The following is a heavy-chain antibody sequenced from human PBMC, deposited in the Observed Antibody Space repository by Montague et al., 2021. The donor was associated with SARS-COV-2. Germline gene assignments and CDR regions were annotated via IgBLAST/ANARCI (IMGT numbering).Heavy chain of an antibody. J-gene: IGHJ3*02. CDR2: IYYSGST. V-gene: IGHV4-39*01. CDR1: GGSISSICYY. D-gene: IGHD3-22*01. CDR3: ASPTYYYDSSGSDAFDI. Sequence: SETLSLTCTVSGGSISSICYYWFWIRQPPGKGLEWIVSIYYSGSTYYNPSLKIPVTISVDTSKNQFSMKLSSVTAADTSVYYCASPTYYYDSSGSDAFDIWGQGTMVTVSS.